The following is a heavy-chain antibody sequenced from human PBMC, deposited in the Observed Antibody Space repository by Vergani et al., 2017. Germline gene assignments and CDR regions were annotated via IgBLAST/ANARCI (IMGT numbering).Heavy chain of an antibody. J-gene: IGHJ6*02. CDR3: AREAVVGPTGYYYYGMDV. CDR1: GGTFSSYA. CDR2: IIPIFGTA. V-gene: IGHV1-69*12. D-gene: IGHD1-26*01. Sequence: QVQLVQSGAEVKKPGSSVKVSCKASGGTFSSYAISWVRQAPGQGLEWMGGIIPIFGTANYAQKFQGRVTITADESTSTAYMELSSLRSEDTAVYYCAREAVVGPTGYYYYGMDVWGQGTTVTVSS.